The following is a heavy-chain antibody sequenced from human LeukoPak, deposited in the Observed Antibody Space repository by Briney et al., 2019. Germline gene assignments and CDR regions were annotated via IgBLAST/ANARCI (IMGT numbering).Heavy chain of an antibody. CDR2: ISGSGGST. D-gene: IGHD3-22*01. Sequence: GGSLRLSCAASGFTFSSYAMSWVRQARGKGLEWVSAISGSGGSTYYADSVKGRFTISRDNSKNTLYLQMNSLRAEDTAVYYCAKHRYYDSSGYFDYWGQGTLVTVSS. CDR1: GFTFSSYA. V-gene: IGHV3-23*01. CDR3: AKHRYYDSSGYFDY. J-gene: IGHJ4*02.